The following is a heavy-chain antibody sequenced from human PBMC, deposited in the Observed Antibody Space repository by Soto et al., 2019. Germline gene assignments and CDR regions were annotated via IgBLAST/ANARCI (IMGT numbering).Heavy chain of an antibody. V-gene: IGHV4-31*03. CDR3: ARAASGYDEYYYYGMDV. CDR1: GGSISSGGYY. J-gene: IGHJ6*02. D-gene: IGHD5-12*01. Sequence: QVQLQESGPGLVKPSQTLSLTCTVSGGSISSGGYYWSWIRQHPGKGLEWIGYIYYSGSTYYNPSLTSRVTISVDTSKNQFSLKLSSVTAADTAVYYCARAASGYDEYYYYGMDVWGQGTTVTVSS. CDR2: IYYSGST.